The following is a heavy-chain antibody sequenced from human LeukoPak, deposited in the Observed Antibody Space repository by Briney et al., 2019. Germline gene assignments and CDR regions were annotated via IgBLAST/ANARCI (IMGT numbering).Heavy chain of an antibody. Sequence: ASVKVSCKSSGYRIYDLSLNWVRQAPGQGLEWMGWINTNNGRPTYAQDFTGRFVFSLDLSASTAYLQISDLRTEDTAVYFCARTYSYRMTSYIDFWGQGTPVTVSS. V-gene: IGHV7-4-1*02. J-gene: IGHJ4*02. CDR2: INTNNGRP. D-gene: IGHD2-21*01. CDR1: GYRIYDLS. CDR3: ARTYSYRMTSYIDF.